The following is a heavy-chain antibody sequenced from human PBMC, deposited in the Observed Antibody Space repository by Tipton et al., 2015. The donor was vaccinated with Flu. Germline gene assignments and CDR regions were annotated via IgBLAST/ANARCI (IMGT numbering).Heavy chain of an antibody. V-gene: IGHV5-51*03. Sequence: VQLVQSGAEVKKPGESLKISCKESGYSFTEYWIGWVRQTPGKGLEWVGLIYPGNSDTRYSPSFQDRVALSVDTSINTASLHWSSMKASHTAVCYCVRLRSMEVTPRDAFDIGGQGTMVTVSS. CDR1: GYSFTEYW. CDR3: VRLRSMEVTPRDAFDI. J-gene: IGHJ3*02. D-gene: IGHD4-23*01. CDR2: IYPGNSDT.